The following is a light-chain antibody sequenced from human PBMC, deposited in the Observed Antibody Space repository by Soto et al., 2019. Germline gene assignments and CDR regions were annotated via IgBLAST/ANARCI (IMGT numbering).Light chain of an antibody. CDR2: TND. Sequence: QSVLTQPPSASGTPGQRVTISCSGSSSNIGPNTVDWYQQLPGTDPKLLIYTNDQRPSGVPERFSASKSGTSASRAISGLKSNAEAASFCAAWDDSLISYVFGTRTKLTVL. V-gene: IGLV1-44*01. J-gene: IGLJ1*01. CDR1: SSNIGPNT. CDR3: AAWDDSLISYV.